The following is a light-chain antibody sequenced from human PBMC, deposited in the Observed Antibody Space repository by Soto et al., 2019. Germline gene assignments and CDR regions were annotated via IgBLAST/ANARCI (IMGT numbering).Light chain of an antibody. CDR1: SSDVGGYNF. J-gene: IGLJ1*01. Sequence: QSAPTQPASVSGSPGHSITISCPGTSSDVGGYNFVSWYQQKPGKAPKLLIYEVTHRPSGISDRFSGSKSGNMASLTISGLQDEDEASYYCCTYARNRLYVFGSGTKVTVL. CDR3: CTYARNRLYV. CDR2: EVT. V-gene: IGLV2-14*01.